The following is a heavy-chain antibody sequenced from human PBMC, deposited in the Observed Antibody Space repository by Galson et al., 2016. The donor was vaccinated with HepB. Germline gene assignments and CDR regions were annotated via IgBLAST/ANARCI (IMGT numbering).Heavy chain of an antibody. Sequence: SLRLSCAASGFTFNNYALNWVRQAPGKGLEWVSAISIRSDSTFYADSVKGRFMIFRDNSKNTVYLQMNTLRVDDTATYYCAKDIRSSVTGWGKLDAFDVWGQETMVTVSS. CDR3: AKDIRSSVTGWGKLDAFDV. CDR1: GFTFNNYA. CDR2: ISIRSDST. J-gene: IGHJ3*01. D-gene: IGHD3-16*01. V-gene: IGHV3-23*01.